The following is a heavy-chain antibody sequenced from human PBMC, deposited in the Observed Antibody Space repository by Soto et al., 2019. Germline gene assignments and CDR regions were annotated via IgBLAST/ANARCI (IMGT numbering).Heavy chain of an antibody. Sequence: QVQLVQSGAEVKKPGASVKVSCKASGYTFTSYAISWVRQAPGQGGEWMGWISAYNVHTNYTKKRQRRVTMTTDTSTSTAYMELRSLRSDDTAVYSFARDAPPEDYWGPGALVTVSS. CDR3: ARDAPPEDY. V-gene: IGHV1-18*01. J-gene: IGHJ4*02. CDR1: GYTFTSYA. CDR2: ISAYNVHT.